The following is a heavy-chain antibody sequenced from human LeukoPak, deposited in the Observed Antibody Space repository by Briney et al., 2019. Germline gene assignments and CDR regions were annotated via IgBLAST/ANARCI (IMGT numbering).Heavy chain of an antibody. CDR2: IIPIFGTA. CDR3: ARATYLDYGGWFDP. V-gene: IGHV1-69*05. Sequence: ASVKVSCKASGGTFSSYAISWVRQAPGQGLEWMGGIIPIFGTANYAQKFQGRVTITTDESTSTAYMELSRLRSEDTAVYYCARATYLDYGGWFDPWGQGTLVTVSA. D-gene: IGHD4-17*01. CDR1: GGTFSSYA. J-gene: IGHJ5*02.